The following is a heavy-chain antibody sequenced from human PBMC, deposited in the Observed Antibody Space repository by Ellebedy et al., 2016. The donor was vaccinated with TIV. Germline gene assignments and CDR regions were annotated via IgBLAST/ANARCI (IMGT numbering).Heavy chain of an antibody. CDR3: ARGPDGRYCTSPSCYPAVYYYYGMDV. J-gene: IGHJ6*02. Sequence: GESLKISCAASGFTFNFYAMHWVRQAPGKGLEWVAVTSYDGVYEYYAESVKGRFIISRDNSKNTLFLQMNSLRGDDTAVYYCARGPDGRYCTSPSCYPAVYYYYGMDVWGRGTTVTVSS. D-gene: IGHD2-2*01. V-gene: IGHV3-30-3*01. CDR2: TSYDGVYE. CDR1: GFTFNFYA.